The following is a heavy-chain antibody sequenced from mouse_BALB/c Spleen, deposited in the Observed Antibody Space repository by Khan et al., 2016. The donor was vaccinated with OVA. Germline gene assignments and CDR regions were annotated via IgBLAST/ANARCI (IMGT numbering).Heavy chain of an antibody. V-gene: IGHV1S137*01. Sequence: QVQLKQSGAELVRPGVSVKISCKGSGYTFTDFTMHWVKQSHAKSLEWIGVISTYYGDVTYNQKFKGKATMTVEKSSSTAYMELARLTSEDFAIYSSTRGGGGNRFAYWGQGTLVTVSA. CDR1: GYTFTDFT. CDR3: TRGGGGNRFAY. CDR2: ISTYYGDV. J-gene: IGHJ3*01.